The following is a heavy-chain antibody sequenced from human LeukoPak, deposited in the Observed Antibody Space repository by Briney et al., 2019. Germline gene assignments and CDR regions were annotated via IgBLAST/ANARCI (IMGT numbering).Heavy chain of an antibody. V-gene: IGHV1-8*01. CDR2: MNPNSGNT. J-gene: IGHJ6*03. CDR3: ARMGISGSYSDYYYYMDV. D-gene: IGHD1-26*01. CDR1: GYTFTSYD. Sequence: ASVKVSCKASGYTFTSYDINWVRQAPGQGLEWMGWMNPNSGNTGYAQKFQGRVTMTRNTSISTAYMELSSLRSEDTAVYYCARMGISGSYSDYYYYMDVWGKGTTVTISS.